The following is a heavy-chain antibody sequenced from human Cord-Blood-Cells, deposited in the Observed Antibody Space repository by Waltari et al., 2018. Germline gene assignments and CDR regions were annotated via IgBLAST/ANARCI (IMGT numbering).Heavy chain of an antibody. CDR3: ASSVVTQLGRAFDI. Sequence: QLQLQESGPGLVKPSETLYLTCTVSGGAISSSSYYWGRIRQPPGKGLEWIGSINYSGSTYYNPSLKSRVTISVDTSKNQFSLKLSSVTAADTAVYYCASSVVTQLGRAFDIWGQGTMVTVSS. J-gene: IGHJ3*02. V-gene: IGHV4-39*01. CDR1: GGAISSSSYY. CDR2: INYSGST. D-gene: IGHD4-4*01.